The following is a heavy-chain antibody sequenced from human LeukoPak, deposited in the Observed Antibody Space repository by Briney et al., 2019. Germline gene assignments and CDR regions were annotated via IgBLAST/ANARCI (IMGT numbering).Heavy chain of an antibody. V-gene: IGHV3-74*01. J-gene: IGHJ4*02. CDR2: INSDGSST. CDR1: GFTFSNYS. CDR3: ARPGRATQAYDY. Sequence: GGSLRLSCAASGFTFSNYSMNWVRQAPGKGLVWVSRINSDGSSTSYADSVKGRFTISRDNAKNTLYLQMNSLRAEDTAVYYCARPGRATQAYDYWGQGTLVTVSS.